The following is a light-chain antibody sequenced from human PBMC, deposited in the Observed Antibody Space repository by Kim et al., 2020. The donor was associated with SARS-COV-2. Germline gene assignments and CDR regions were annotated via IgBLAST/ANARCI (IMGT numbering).Light chain of an antibody. CDR3: QQLNSYPPGT. J-gene: IGKJ1*01. CDR2: AAS. Sequence: IQLTQSPSFLSASVGDRVTITCRASQGISSYLAWYQQKPGKAPKLLIYAASTLQSGVPSRFSGSGSGTDFTLTISSLQPEDFATYYCQQLNSYPPGTFGQGTKVDIK. V-gene: IGKV1-9*01. CDR1: QGISSY.